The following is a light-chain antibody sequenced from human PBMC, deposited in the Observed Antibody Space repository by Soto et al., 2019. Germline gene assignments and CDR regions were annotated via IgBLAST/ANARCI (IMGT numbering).Light chain of an antibody. CDR1: TGAVTSGHY. CDR2: DAS. V-gene: IGLV7-46*01. Sequence: QAVVTQEPSLTVSPGGTVTLICCSSTGAVTSGHYPYWFQQKPGQAPRTLIYDASNKHSWTPARFSGSLLGGKAALTLSGPQPEDEAEYFCLLSYSGDWVFGGGTKVTVL. CDR3: LLSYSGDWV. J-gene: IGLJ3*02.